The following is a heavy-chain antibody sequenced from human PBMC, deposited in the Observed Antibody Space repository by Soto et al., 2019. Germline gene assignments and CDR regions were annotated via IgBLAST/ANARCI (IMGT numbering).Heavy chain of an antibody. V-gene: IGHV4-39*01. CDR3: ARRERYYGSPGWFDP. CDR1: GGSINDFAYY. J-gene: IGHJ5*02. Sequence: SETLSLTCTVSGGSINDFAYYWGWIRQAPGKGLEWIGTVYHNENTYYNPSLKSRITISADTAKNQFSLNLRSLTAADTAIYFCARRERYYGSPGWFDPWGQGTLVTVSS. D-gene: IGHD3-16*01. CDR2: VYHNENT.